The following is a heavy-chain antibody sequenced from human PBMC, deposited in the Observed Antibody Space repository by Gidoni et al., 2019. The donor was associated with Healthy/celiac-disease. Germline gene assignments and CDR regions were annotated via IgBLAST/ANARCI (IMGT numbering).Heavy chain of an antibody. CDR3: AKARSGRIYGGVGPWVDY. V-gene: IGHV3-43D*03. D-gene: IGHD3-10*01. J-gene: IGHJ4*02. Sequence: GLEWVSLISWDGGSTYYADSVKGRFTISRDNSKNSLYLQMNSLRAEDTALYYCAKARSGRIYGGVGPWVDYWGQGTLVTVSS. CDR2: ISWDGGST.